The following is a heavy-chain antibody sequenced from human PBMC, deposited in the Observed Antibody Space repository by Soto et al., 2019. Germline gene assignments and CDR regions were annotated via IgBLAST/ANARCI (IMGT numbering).Heavy chain of an antibody. J-gene: IGHJ4*02. CDR2: ITSSSTI. V-gene: IGHV3-48*02. Sequence: GGSLRLSCAASGFTFNNFNMNWVRQAPGKGLEWVSYITSSSTIYYADSVKGRFTISRDNAKNSLYLQMNSLRDEDTAVYYCARTTKTTKSLGYWGQGTLVTVSS. CDR1: GFTFNNFN. D-gene: IGHD4-17*01. CDR3: ARTTKTTKSLGY.